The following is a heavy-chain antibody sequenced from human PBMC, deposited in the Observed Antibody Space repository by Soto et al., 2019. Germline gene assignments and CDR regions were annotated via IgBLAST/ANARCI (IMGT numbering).Heavy chain of an antibody. CDR1: GYTFTSYY. CDR3: ARDKTNDYNCNGYYDY. Sequence: ASVKVSCKASGYTFTSYYMHWVRQAPGQGLEWMGIINPSGGSTSYAQKFQGRVTMTRDTSTSTVYMEMSSLRSEDTAVYYCARDKTNDYNCNGYYDYWGQGTLVTVSS. V-gene: IGHV1-46*01. CDR2: INPSGGST. J-gene: IGHJ4*02. D-gene: IGHD3-22*01.